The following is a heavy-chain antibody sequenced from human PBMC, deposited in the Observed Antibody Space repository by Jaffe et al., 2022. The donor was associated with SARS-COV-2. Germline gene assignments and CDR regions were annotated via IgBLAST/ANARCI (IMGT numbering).Heavy chain of an antibody. CDR3: ARSPTVMVGRFDP. CDR2: ISSSSSYI. J-gene: IGHJ5*02. V-gene: IGHV3-21*01. D-gene: IGHD4-17*01. CDR1: GFTFSSYS. Sequence: EVQLVESGGGLVKPGGSLRLSCAASGFTFSSYSMNWVRQAPGKGLEWVSSISSSSSYIYYADSVKGRFTISRDNAKNSLYLQMNSLRAEDTAVYYCARSPTVMVGRFDPWGQGTLVTVSS.